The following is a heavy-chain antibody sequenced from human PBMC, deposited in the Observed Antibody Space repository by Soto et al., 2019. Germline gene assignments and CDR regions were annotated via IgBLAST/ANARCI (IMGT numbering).Heavy chain of an antibody. CDR2: VNGNNGNT. D-gene: IGHD4-17*01. CDR3: AREVGYGDFVD. J-gene: IGHJ4*02. V-gene: IGHV1-3*01. CDR1: GYACIHYA. Sequence: QVQLVQSGAEVKKPGASVKVSCKTSGYACIHYAIHWLRQAPGQGLEHMGWVNGNNGNTKYSQNFQGRVIITRDTSATTVYMELSSLTSEATAVYYCAREVGYGDFVDWGQGTLVTVSS.